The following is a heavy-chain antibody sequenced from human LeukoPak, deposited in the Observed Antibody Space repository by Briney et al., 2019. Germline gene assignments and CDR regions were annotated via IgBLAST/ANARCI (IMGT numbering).Heavy chain of an antibody. Sequence: PGGSLRLSCAASEFTFSSYTMNWVRQAPGKGLEWVSSISSSSIYIYYADSVKGRFTISRDNAKKSLYLQMNSLRAEDTAVYYCARAYSERYGLGYYYMDVWGKGTTVTISS. V-gene: IGHV3-21*01. CDR2: ISSSSIYI. J-gene: IGHJ6*03. CDR1: EFTFSSYT. D-gene: IGHD1-26*01. CDR3: ARAYSERYGLGYYYMDV.